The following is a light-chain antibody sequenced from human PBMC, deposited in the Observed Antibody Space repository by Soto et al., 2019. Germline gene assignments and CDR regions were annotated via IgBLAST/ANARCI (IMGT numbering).Light chain of an antibody. CDR2: EVS. V-gene: IGLV2-23*02. CDR3: CSYAGSSTPLI. J-gene: IGLJ1*01. Sequence: QSVLTQPASVSGSPVQSITISCTGTSSDVGSYNLVSWYQQHPGKAPKLMIYEVSKRPSGVSNRFSGSKSGNTASLTISGLQAEDEADYYCCSYAGSSTPLIFETGTKVTVL. CDR1: SSDVGSYNL.